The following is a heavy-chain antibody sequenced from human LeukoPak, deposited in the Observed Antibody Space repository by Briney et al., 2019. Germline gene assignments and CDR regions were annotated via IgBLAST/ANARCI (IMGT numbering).Heavy chain of an antibody. CDR3: ARDISYDLGDY. V-gene: IGHV3-7*01. CDR2: IKEDGSDK. Sequence: PGGSLRLSCAASGFIFSSYWMAWVRQAPGKGLEWVANIKEDGSDKNYVDSVKGRFTISRDNAKNSLYLQMNSLRAEDTAVYYCARDISYDLGDYWGQGTLVTVSS. D-gene: IGHD3-3*01. CDR1: GFIFSSYW. J-gene: IGHJ4*02.